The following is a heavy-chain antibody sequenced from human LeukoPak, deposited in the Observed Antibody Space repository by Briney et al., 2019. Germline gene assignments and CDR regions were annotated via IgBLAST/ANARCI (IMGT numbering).Heavy chain of an antibody. D-gene: IGHD3-10*01. CDR1: GFSFSSYW. CDR2: INQDGSEK. Sequence: GGSLRLSCAASGFSFSSYWMSWVRQAPGKGLEWVAKINQDGSEKYYVDSMKGRVTISRDNAKKSLYLQMNSLRVEDTAVYYCARDTAGFDYWGQGTPVTVSS. V-gene: IGHV3-7*03. J-gene: IGHJ4*02. CDR3: ARDTAGFDY.